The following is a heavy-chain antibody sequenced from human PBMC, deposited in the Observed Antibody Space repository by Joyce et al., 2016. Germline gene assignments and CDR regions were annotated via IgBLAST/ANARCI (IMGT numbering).Heavy chain of an antibody. J-gene: IGHJ6*02. V-gene: IGHV4-61*01. D-gene: IGHD3-10*01. Sequence: HLQESGPGLVKPSETLSLTCTISGDSFSDTSYYWTWIRQPPGKGLEWLGFSYNSETTHYNPSLGGRLSIAADAAKKQFSLRLTSVTSADTAVYYCATSLPSRVGGFQFFGMDVWGQGTTVIVS. CDR2: SYNSETT. CDR3: ATSLPSRVGGFQFFGMDV. CDR1: GDSFSDTSYY.